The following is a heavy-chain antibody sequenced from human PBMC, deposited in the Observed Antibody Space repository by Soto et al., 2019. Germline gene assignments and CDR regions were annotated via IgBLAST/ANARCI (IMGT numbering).Heavy chain of an antibody. D-gene: IGHD5-12*01. J-gene: IGHJ4*02. CDR3: ATYHIAASGTFDH. V-gene: IGHV3-15*01. Sequence: EVQLVESGGDLVKPGGSLRLSCVASGFIFNNAWMSWVRQAPGKGLEWVGRIKGKNDGATVNYAAPVEGRFTISRDDSKNTLYLQLNSLKTEDTAVYYCATYHIAASGTFDHLGQGTLVTVSS. CDR1: GFIFNNAW. CDR2: IKGKNDGATV.